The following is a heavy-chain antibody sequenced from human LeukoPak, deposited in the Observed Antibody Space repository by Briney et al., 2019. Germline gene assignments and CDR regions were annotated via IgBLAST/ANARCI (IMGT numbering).Heavy chain of an antibody. D-gene: IGHD4-17*01. V-gene: IGHV1-2*02. CDR2: INPNSGGT. Sequence: GASVKVSCKASRYTFTVYYIHWVRQAPGQGLEWMGWINPNSGGTKYAQKFQGRVTMTRDTSISTAYMELSRLRSDDTAVYYCARYGDYVRTLDCWGQGTLVTVSS. CDR1: RYTFTVYY. CDR3: ARYGDYVRTLDC. J-gene: IGHJ4*02.